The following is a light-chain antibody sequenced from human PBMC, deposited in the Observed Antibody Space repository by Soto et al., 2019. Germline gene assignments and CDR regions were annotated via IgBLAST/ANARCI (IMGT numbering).Light chain of an antibody. CDR2: ATS. J-gene: IGKJ2*01. CDR3: QQYGSSSFT. CDR1: QSVSSSY. V-gene: IGKV3-20*01. Sequence: EIVLTQSPGTLSLSSGERATLSCRASQSVSSSYLAWYQQKPGQAPRLLVYATSSRAAGIPDRFSGSESGTDFTTSISSLEPEDFAVYYCQQYGSSSFTVGRGTKLEIK.